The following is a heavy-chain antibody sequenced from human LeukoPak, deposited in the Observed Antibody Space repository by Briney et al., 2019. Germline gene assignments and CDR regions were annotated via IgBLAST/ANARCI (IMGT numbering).Heavy chain of an antibody. CDR1: GFTFSTYW. CDR2: INSDGRST. D-gene: IGHD2-15*01. V-gene: IGHV3-74*01. CDR3: ASFCIDCYYGMDV. Sequence: GGSLRLSCAASGFTFSTYWMHWVRQAPGKGLVWVSRINSDGRSTSYPDSVKGRFTISRDNAKNTLYLQMNSLRAEDTAVYYCASFCIDCYYGMDVWGQGTTVTVSS. J-gene: IGHJ6*02.